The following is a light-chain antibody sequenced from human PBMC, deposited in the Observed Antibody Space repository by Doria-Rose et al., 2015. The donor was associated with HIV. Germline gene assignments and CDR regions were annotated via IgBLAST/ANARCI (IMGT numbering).Light chain of an antibody. J-gene: IGKJ1*01. V-gene: IGKV3-20*01. CDR1: QRFSSNY. Sequence: TQSPATLSLSPGARATLSCRASQRFSSNYLAWYQQKPGQAPSLLIYDGSTRATGIPDRFSASGSGTDFTLTINRLEPEDFALYYCHQYGTSWTFGQGTKVEI. CDR3: HQYGTSWT. CDR2: DGS.